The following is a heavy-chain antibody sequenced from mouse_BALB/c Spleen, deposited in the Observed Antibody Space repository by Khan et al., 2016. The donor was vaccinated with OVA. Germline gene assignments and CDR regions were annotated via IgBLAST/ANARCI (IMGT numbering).Heavy chain of an antibody. CDR1: GFTFSSYV. D-gene: IGHD2-14*01. J-gene: IGHJ2*01. CDR2: ISSSGST. CDR3: AREAYRYDEYYFDY. V-gene: IGHV5-6-5*01. Sequence: EVELVESGGGSVKPGGSLKLSCEVSGFTFSSYVMSWIRQTPEKRLEWVASISSSGSTYSPDSVKGRFTISRDNDRNVVYLQMSSLRSEDMAMYYCAREAYRYDEYYFDYWGQGTTLTVSS.